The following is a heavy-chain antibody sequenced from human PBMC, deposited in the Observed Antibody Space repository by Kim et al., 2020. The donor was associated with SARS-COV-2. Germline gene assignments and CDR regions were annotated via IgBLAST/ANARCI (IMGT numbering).Heavy chain of an antibody. Sequence: TYDSPSLKSRVPISVDTSKNQFSLKLSSVTAADTAVYYCARHYYDRPFDPWGQGTLVTVSS. CDR2: T. CDR3: ARHYYDRPFDP. D-gene: IGHD3-22*01. V-gene: IGHV4-39*01. J-gene: IGHJ5*02.